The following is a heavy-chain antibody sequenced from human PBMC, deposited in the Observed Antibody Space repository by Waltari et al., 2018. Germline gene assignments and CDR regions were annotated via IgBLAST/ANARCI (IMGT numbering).Heavy chain of an antibody. CDR1: GFSFTTFE. CDR3: VKGGWLDD. V-gene: IGHV3-23*01. D-gene: IGHD6-19*01. J-gene: IGHJ4*01. Sequence: EVRLLESGGGLVQPGGSLRLSCAASGFSFTTFEMTWVRQAPGQGLEWVSFISPSGDDTHYADSVKGRFTIFRDNSKNTLYLDLNSVRAEDAARYHCVKGGWLDDWGQGALVTVSS. CDR2: ISPSGDDT.